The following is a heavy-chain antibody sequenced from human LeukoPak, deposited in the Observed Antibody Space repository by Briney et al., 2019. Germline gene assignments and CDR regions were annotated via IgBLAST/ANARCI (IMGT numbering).Heavy chain of an antibody. J-gene: IGHJ4*02. D-gene: IGHD2/OR15-2a*01. CDR3: ARLNSTHLFDTIYHQLDY. CDR2: ISTYNGLT. CDR1: NYTFISYS. V-gene: IGHV1-18*01. Sequence: ASLKVSCKASNYTFISYSITWVRQAPGQGLEWMGWISTYNGLTNYAPNFQDRVTMTSDRSTSTAYTELRSLRSDDTAVYYCARLNSTHLFDTIYHQLDYWGQGALVTVSS.